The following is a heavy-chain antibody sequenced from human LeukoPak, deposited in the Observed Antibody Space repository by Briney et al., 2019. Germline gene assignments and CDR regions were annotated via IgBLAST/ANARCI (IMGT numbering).Heavy chain of an antibody. V-gene: IGHV3-33*01. CDR3: ARERLRYDAFDI. Sequence: PGGSLRLSCAASGFTFGSYGMHWVRQAPGKGLEWVAVIWYDGSNKYYADSVKGRFTISRDNSKNTLYLQMNSLRAEDTAVYYCARERLRYDAFDIWGQGTLVAVSS. CDR2: IWYDGSNK. J-gene: IGHJ3*02. CDR1: GFTFGSYG. D-gene: IGHD4-17*01.